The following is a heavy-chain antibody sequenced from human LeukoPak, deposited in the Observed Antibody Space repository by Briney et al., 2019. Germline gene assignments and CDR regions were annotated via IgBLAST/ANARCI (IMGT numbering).Heavy chain of an antibody. CDR3: AREGTAGTNLNWFDP. D-gene: IGHD1-1*01. CDR1: GGSISSYY. V-gene: IGHV4-59*01. Sequence: SETLSLTCTVSGGSISSYYWSWIRQPPGKGLEWMGYISYSGSTNFNPSLKSRVTIPVDTSNNQFSLKLSSVTAADTAVYYCAREGTAGTNLNWFDPWGQGTLVTVSS. CDR2: ISYSGST. J-gene: IGHJ5*02.